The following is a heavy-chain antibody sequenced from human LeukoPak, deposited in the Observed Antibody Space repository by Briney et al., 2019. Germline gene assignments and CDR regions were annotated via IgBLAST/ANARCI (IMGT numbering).Heavy chain of an antibody. CDR2: INPSGGGT. D-gene: IGHD2-2*02. CDR3: ARERDSRYCSSASCYNYAEYFQH. Sequence: ASVKVSCKASGYTFTSYYMHWVRQAPGQGLEWMGIINPSGGGTSYAQKFQGRVTMTRDTSTSTVYMELSSLRSEDTAVYYCARERDSRYCSSASCYNYAEYFQHWGQGTLVTVSS. J-gene: IGHJ1*01. V-gene: IGHV1-46*01. CDR1: GYTFTSYY.